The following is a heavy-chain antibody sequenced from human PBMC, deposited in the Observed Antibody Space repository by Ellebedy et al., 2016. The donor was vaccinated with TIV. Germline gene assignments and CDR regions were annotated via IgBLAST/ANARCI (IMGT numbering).Heavy chain of an antibody. Sequence: SETLSLTCTVSGASISTYWWNWIRQSPGKGLEWIGYISNSGHTKYNPSLQSRVTISADTSKNQFSLKLTSVTAADTAVYYCARNNYTSGTWGQGTLVTVSS. D-gene: IGHD3-10*01. J-gene: IGHJ5*01. CDR1: GASISTYW. V-gene: IGHV4-59*08. CDR3: ARNNYTSGT. CDR2: ISNSGHT.